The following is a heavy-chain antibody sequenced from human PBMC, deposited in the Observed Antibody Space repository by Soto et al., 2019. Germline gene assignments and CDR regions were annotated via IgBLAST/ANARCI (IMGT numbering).Heavy chain of an antibody. D-gene: IGHD2-8*01. J-gene: IGHJ4*02. CDR1: EFTFNRHA. CDR2: ISHDGRIK. CDR3: ARVSGHVYATLHGPFDY. Sequence: QVQLVESGGGVVQPGRSLRLSCAASEFTFNRHAMHWVRQAPGKGLEWVAVISHDGRIKYYADSVKGRFTISRDNSMNTLDLQMNSLRAEDTAIYFCARVSGHVYATLHGPFDYWGRGTLVTVSS. V-gene: IGHV3-30*04.